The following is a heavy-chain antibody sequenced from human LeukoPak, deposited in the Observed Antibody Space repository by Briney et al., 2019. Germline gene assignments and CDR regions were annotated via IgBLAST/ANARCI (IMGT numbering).Heavy chain of an antibody. V-gene: IGHV1-2*02. CDR2: INPNSGGT. CDR3: ARVNSGRIDY. Sequence: GASVKVSCRASGYTFTGYYMHWVRQAPGQGLEWMGWINPNSGGTNYVQKFQGRVTMTRDTSISTAYMELSSLRSDDTAVYYCARVNSGRIDYWGQGTLVTVSS. D-gene: IGHD1-26*01. CDR1: GYTFTGYY. J-gene: IGHJ4*02.